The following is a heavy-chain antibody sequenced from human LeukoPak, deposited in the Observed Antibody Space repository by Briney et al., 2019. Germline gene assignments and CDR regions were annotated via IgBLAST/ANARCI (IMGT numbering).Heavy chain of an antibody. CDR2: IYYSGST. D-gene: IGHD1-26*01. Sequence: PSETLSLTCTVSGGSLSSSSYYWGWIRQPPGKGLEWIGSIYYSGSTYYNPSLKSRVTISVDTSKNQFSLKLSSVTAADTAVYYCARLRYSGSYYHFDYWGQGTLVTVSS. J-gene: IGHJ4*02. CDR3: ARLRYSGSYYHFDY. CDR1: GGSLSSSSYY. V-gene: IGHV4-39*07.